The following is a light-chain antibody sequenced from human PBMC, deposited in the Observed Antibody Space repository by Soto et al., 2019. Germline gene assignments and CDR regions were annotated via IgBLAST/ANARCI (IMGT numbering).Light chain of an antibody. J-gene: IGKJ4*01. Sequence: IQLTQSPSSLSASLXDRVIIACLASQGISSYLVXXQQXXGXAPKXXXYAXSTLQSGVPSRLSGSGSGTDFTLTISSLQPEDFATYYCQQFKSYPLTFGGGTKVDIK. V-gene: IGKV1-9*01. CDR2: AXS. CDR1: QGISSY. CDR3: QQFKSYPLT.